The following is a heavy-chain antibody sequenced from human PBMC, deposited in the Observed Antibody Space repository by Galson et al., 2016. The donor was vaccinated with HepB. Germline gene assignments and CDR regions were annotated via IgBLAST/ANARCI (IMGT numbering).Heavy chain of an antibody. CDR3: AKDLHQLLLRQNYYYGMDV. Sequence: SLRLSCAASGFTLSGYGMHWVRQAPGKGLEWVAIISYEGSNKSYADSVKGRFTISRDNSKNTLYLQMSSLRAEDTALYYCAKDLHQLLLRQNYYYGMDVWGQGTTVTVSS. V-gene: IGHV3-30*18. D-gene: IGHD2-2*01. CDR1: GFTLSGYG. CDR2: ISYEGSNK. J-gene: IGHJ6*02.